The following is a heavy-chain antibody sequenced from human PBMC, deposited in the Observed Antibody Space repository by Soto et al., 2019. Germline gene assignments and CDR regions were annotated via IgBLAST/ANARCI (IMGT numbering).Heavy chain of an antibody. J-gene: IGHJ6*02. CDR2: MNPNSGNT. CDR3: ARGGLRYFDWLESPWYYYYGMDV. D-gene: IGHD3-9*01. Sequence: GASVKVSCKASGYTFTSYDINWVRQATGQGLEWMGWMNPNSGNTGYAQKFQGRVTMTRNTSISTAYMELSSLRSEDTAVYYCARGGLRYFDWLESPWYYYYGMDVWGQGTTVTVSS. CDR1: GYTFTSYD. V-gene: IGHV1-8*01.